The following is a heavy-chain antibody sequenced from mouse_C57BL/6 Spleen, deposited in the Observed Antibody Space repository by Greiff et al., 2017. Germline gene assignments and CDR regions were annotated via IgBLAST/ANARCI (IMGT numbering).Heavy chain of an antibody. Sequence: QVQLQQSGPELVKPGASVKISCKASGYTFTDYYINWVKQRPGKGLEWIGWIYPGSGNTKYNEKFKGKATLTVDTSSSTAYMQLSSLTSEDSAVYFCARWLLRVYYFDYWGQGTTLTVSS. CDR1: GYTFTDYY. D-gene: IGHD2-3*01. V-gene: IGHV1-84*01. CDR3: ARWLLRVYYFDY. CDR2: IYPGSGNT. J-gene: IGHJ2*01.